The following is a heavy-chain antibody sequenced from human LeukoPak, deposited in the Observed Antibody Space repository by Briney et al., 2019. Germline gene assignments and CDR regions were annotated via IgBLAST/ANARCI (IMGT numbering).Heavy chain of an antibody. CDR2: INSDGTGT. CDR1: GFNFRSYW. CDR3: TRDAGFCHSSGCWKPIDL. J-gene: IGHJ4*02. Sequence: GGSLRLSCAASGFNFRSYWMHRVRQAPGKGLVWVSRINSDGTGTYADSVKGRFTISRDNANNTLYLQMNSLRSDDTAVYYCTRDAGFCHSSGCWKPIDLWGQGALVTVSS. D-gene: IGHD3-22*01. V-gene: IGHV3-74*01.